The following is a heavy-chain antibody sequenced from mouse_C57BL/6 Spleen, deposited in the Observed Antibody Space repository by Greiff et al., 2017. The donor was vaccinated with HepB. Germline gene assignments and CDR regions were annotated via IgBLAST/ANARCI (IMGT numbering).Heavy chain of an antibody. D-gene: IGHD4-1*02. CDR2: INPNNGGT. J-gene: IGHJ3*01. Sequence: VQLKQSGPELVKPGASVKIPCKASGYTFTDYNMDWVKQSHGKSLEWIGDINPNNGGTIYNQKFKGKATLTVDKSSSTAYMELRILTSEDNAVYYCARVSPNWGGFAYWGQGTLVTVSA. V-gene: IGHV1-18*01. CDR1: GYTFTDYN. CDR3: ARVSPNWGGFAY.